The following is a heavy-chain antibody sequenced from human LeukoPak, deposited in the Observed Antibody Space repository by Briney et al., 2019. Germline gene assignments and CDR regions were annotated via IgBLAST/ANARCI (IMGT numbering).Heavy chain of an antibody. CDR1: GFTFDDYG. CDR2: INGDGGSR. Sequence: GGSLRLSCAASGFTFDDYGMAWVRQAPGKRLEWVSGINGDGGSRGYADSVKGRFTISRDNAKNSLYLQMNSLRVEDTALYYCARNHDYDSSGYHAWGQGTLVTVSS. J-gene: IGHJ5*02. CDR3: ARNHDYDSSGYHA. D-gene: IGHD3-22*01. V-gene: IGHV3-20*04.